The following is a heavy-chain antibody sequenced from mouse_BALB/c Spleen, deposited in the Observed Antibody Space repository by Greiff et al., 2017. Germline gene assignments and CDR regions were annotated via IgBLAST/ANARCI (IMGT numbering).Heavy chain of an antibody. CDR3: ARGLRYFDY. CDR1: GFTFSSYG. Sequence: EVQLVESGGGSVQPGGSLKLSCAASGFTFSSYGMSWVRQTPDKRLELVATINSNGGSTYYPDSVKGRFTISRDNAKNTLYLQMSSLKSEDTAMYYCARGLRYFDYWGQGTTLTVSS. V-gene: IGHV5-6-3*01. D-gene: IGHD2-2*01. J-gene: IGHJ2*01. CDR2: INSNGGST.